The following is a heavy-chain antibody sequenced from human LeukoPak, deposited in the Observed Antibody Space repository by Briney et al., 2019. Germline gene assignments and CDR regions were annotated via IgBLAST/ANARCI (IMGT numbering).Heavy chain of an antibody. CDR1: SGSFSGYY. V-gene: IGHV4-34*01. CDR3: STQWVVSDAFDI. J-gene: IGHJ3*02. Sequence: SETLSLTCAVYSGSFSGYYWSWIRQPPGKGLEWIVKINHSGSTNYNPSPKSRVTISVDTSKNQFSLKLSSVTAADTAVYYCSTQWVVSDAFDIWGQGTMVTVSS. D-gene: IGHD6-19*01. CDR2: INHSGST.